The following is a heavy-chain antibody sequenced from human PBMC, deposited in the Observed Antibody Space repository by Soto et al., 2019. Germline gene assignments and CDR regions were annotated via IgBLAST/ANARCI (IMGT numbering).Heavy chain of an antibody. J-gene: IGHJ6*02. CDR2: ISSSSSST. CDR3: ARDRGGGSIFGGHYGMDV. V-gene: IGHV3-11*06. Sequence: QVQLLESGGGLVKPGGSLRLSCAASGFIFRGFYMSWIRQVPGKGLEWLSKISSSSSSTDYADSVKGRFTISRDNAKNSLYLQMSSLRAEDTAVYYCARDRGGGSIFGGHYGMDVWGQGTTVTVSS. D-gene: IGHD3-3*01. CDR1: GFIFRGFY.